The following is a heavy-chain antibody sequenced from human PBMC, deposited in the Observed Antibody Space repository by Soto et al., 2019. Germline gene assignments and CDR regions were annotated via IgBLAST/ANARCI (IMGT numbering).Heavy chain of an antibody. CDR2: ISSSGKT. CDR3: ARAPMVLTRSYFDS. D-gene: IGHD2-8*01. J-gene: IGHJ4*02. V-gene: IGHV4-59*01. CDR1: DGSISNFY. Sequence: SETLSLTCTVSDGSISNFYWSWIRQPPGKGLEWIGYISSSGKTNYNPSLKSRVSISVDTSKNQFSLNLTSVTAADTAVYYCARAPMVLTRSYFDSWGQGTPVPVS.